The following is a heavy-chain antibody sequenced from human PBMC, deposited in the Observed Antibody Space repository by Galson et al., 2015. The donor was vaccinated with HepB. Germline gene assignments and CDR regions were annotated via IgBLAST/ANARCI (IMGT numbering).Heavy chain of an antibody. D-gene: IGHD3-10*01. J-gene: IGHJ3*02. V-gene: IGHV3-53*04. CDR1: GFTVSSNY. CDR3: ARDLVVRGVIINAFDI. Sequence: SLRLSCAASGFTVSSNYMSWVRQAPGKGLEWVPVIYSGGSTYYADSVKGRFTISRHNSKNTLYLQMNSLRAEDTAVYYCARDLVVRGVIINAFDIWGQGTMVTVSS. CDR2: IYSGGST.